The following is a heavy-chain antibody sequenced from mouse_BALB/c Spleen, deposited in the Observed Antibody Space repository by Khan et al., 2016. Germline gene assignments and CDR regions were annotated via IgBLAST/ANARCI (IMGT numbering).Heavy chain of an antibody. CDR2: ISTYYGDA. J-gene: IGHJ2*01. CDR1: GYTFTDYA. D-gene: IGHD2-14*01. Sequence: VQLQESGAELVRPGVSVKISCKGSGYTFTDYAMHWVKQSHAKSLEWIGVISTYYGDASYNQKFKGKATMTVDKSSSTAYVELARLTSEDAAIYYCARDYRYDPYYLGYWGQGTTLTVSS. CDR3: ARDYRYDPYYLGY. V-gene: IGHV1S137*01.